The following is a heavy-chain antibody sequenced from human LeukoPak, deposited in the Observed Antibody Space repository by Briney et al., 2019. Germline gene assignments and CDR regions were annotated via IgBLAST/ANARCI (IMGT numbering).Heavy chain of an antibody. CDR1: RFTFSSYS. CDR3: AREEGDYGDSFDY. CDR2: ISSSGSYI. Sequence: PGGSLRLSCAASRFTFSSYSMNWVRQAPGKGLEWVSSISSSGSYIYYADSVKGRFTISRDNAKNSLYLQMNSLRAEDTAVYYCAREEGDYGDSFDYWGQGTLVTVSS. V-gene: IGHV3-21*01. J-gene: IGHJ4*02. D-gene: IGHD4-17*01.